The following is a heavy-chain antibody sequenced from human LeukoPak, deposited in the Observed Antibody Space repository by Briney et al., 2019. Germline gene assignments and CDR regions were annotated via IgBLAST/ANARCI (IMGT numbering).Heavy chain of an antibody. CDR3: ARNFGGGDSSGPYY. J-gene: IGHJ4*02. CDR2: INWNGGRT. CDR1: GFTFSSYW. D-gene: IGHD3-22*01. V-gene: IGHV3-20*04. Sequence: GGSLRLSCEASGFTFSSYWMHWVRQAPGKGLEWVSGINWNGGRTGYADSMKGRFIISRDNAKNSLYLQVNSLRAEDTALYYCARNFGGGDSSGPYYWGQGTLVTVSS.